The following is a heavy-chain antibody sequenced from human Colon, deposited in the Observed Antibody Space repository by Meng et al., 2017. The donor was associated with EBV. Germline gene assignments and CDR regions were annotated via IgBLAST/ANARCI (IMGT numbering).Heavy chain of an antibody. V-gene: IGHV4-31*03. Sequence: GQLQESGPGLVKPSPTLSLTCTVSGGSVSSGGYYWTWIRQHPGKGLEWFGHIYYSGSTFYNPSLKRRVIISIDTSKNQFSLNLRSVTAADTAVYYCARVSSGWDYFDYWGQGTLVTVSS. CDR2: IYYSGST. D-gene: IGHD6-19*01. J-gene: IGHJ4*02. CDR3: ARVSSGWDYFDY. CDR1: GGSVSSGGYY.